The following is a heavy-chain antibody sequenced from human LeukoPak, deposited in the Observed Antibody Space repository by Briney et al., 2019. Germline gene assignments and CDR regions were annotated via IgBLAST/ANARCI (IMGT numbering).Heavy chain of an antibody. D-gene: IGHD6-19*01. CDR2: VIYSGRTSGRT. CDR3: VRGAYSSGWYSDFDY. Sequence: PSETLSLTCTVSGGSISNYYCNWIRQPPGKGLEWIGSVIYSGRTSGRTTYNPSLESRVTMSVDTSKNQFSLKLTSVTAADTAVYFCVRGAYSSGWYSDFDYWGQGTLVTVSS. CDR1: GGSISNYY. J-gene: IGHJ4*02. V-gene: IGHV4-59*08.